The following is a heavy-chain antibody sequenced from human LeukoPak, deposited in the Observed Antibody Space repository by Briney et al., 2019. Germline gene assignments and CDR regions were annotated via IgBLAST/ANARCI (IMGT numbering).Heavy chain of an antibody. D-gene: IGHD3-10*01. CDR3: ARVRFGELLNWFDP. V-gene: IGHV4-39*07. J-gene: IGHJ5*02. CDR1: GGSISSSSYY. Sequence: SETLSLTCTVSGGSISSSSYYWGWIRQPPGKGLEWIGSIYYSGSTYYNPSLKSRVTISVDTSKNQFSLKLSSVTAADTAVYYCARVRFGELLNWFDPWGQGTLVTVSS. CDR2: IYYSGST.